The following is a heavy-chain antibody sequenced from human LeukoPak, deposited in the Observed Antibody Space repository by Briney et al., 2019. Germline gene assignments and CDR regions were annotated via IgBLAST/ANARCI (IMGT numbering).Heavy chain of an antibody. D-gene: IGHD3-22*01. CDR1: GFTFSSYW. CDR2: IKQDGSEK. V-gene: IGHV3-7*02. J-gene: IGHJ4*02. CDR3: ASSYYYDSSGYYY. Sequence: GGSLRLSCAASGFTFSSYWMSWVRQAPGKGLEWVANIKQDGSEKDCVDSVKGRFTISRDNAKNSLYLQMNSLRAEDTAVYYCASSYYYDSSGYYYWGQGTLVTVSS.